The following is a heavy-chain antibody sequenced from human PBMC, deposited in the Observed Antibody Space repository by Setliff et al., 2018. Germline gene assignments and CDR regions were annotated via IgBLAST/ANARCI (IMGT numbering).Heavy chain of an antibody. V-gene: IGHV3-53*01. CDR1: GGSFSGYY. CDR3: ARAWGYYYGMDV. J-gene: IGHJ6*02. CDR2: IYSGGST. Sequence: ETLSLTCAVYGGSFSGYYWSWVRQAPGKGLEWVSVIYSGGSTYYADSVKGRFTISRDNSKNTLYLQMNSLRAEDTAVYYCARAWGYYYGMDVWGQGTTVTSP. D-gene: IGHD7-27*01.